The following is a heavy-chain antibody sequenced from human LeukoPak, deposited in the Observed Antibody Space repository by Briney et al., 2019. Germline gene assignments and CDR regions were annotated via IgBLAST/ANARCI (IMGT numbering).Heavy chain of an antibody. J-gene: IGHJ3*02. CDR1: GFTFSSYG. CDR3: ARDAGRSYPLYDTFDI. CDR2: IWYDGSNK. D-gene: IGHD1-26*01. Sequence: GRSLRLSCAASGFTFSSYGMHWVRQAPGKGLEWVAVIWYDGSNKYYADSVKGRFTISRDNSKNTLYLQMNSLRAEDTAAYYCARDAGRSYPLYDTFDIWGQGTMVTVSS. V-gene: IGHV3-33*01.